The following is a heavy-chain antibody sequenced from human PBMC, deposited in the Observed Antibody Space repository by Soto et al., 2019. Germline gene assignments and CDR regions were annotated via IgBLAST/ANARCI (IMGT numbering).Heavy chain of an antibody. D-gene: IGHD2-21*02. CDR1: GFTFSSYA. V-gene: IGHV3-23*01. CDR3: AKVGSGVVTTHYYYYYGMDV. J-gene: IGHJ6*02. Sequence: PAGSLRLSCAASGFTFSSYAMSWVRQAPGKGLEWVSAISGSGGSTYYADSVKGRFTISRDNSKNTLYLQMNSLRAEDTAVYYCAKVGSGVVTTHYYYYYGMDVWGQGTTVTVSS. CDR2: ISGSGGST.